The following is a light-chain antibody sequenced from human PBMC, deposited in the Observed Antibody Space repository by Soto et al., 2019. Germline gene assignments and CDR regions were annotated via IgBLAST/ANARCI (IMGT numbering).Light chain of an antibody. CDR3: QQYNNWPT. CDR1: QSVSSN. V-gene: IGKV3-15*01. Sequence: EIVMTQSPATLSVSPGERATLSCRASQSVSSNLAWYQQKPGQAPRLLIYGASTRATGIPARFSGSGSGTEFTITISSLQSEDFAVYDCQQYNNWPTFGQGTKVEIK. J-gene: IGKJ1*01. CDR2: GAS.